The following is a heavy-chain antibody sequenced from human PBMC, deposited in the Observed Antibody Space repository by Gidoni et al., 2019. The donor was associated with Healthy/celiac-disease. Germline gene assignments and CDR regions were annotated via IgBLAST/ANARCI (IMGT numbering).Heavy chain of an antibody. V-gene: IGHV4-34*01. CDR3: ARGPVGATVYFDY. J-gene: IGHJ4*02. CDR2: INHSGST. CDR1: GGSFSGYY. Sequence: VQLQQWGAGLLTPSETLSLTCAVYGGSFSGYYWSWIRPPPGKGLEWIGEINHSGSTNYNPSLKSRVTISVDTSKNQFSLKLSSVTAADTAVYYCARGPVGATVYFDYWGQGTLVTVSS. D-gene: IGHD1-26*01.